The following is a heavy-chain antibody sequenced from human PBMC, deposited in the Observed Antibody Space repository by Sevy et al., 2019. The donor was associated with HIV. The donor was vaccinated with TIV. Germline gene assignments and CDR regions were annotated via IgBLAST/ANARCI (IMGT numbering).Heavy chain of an antibody. CDR2: VSGSSNYI. Sequence: GGSLRLSCAASGFTFIRYNMNWVRQAPGKGLEWVSSVSGSSNYIYYAESLKGRFIISRDNAKDTLYLQMNSLRADDTAVYYCARGPPDGSYYYFDYWGQGTLVTVSS. D-gene: IGHD1-26*01. V-gene: IGHV3-21*06. CDR1: GFTFIRYN. CDR3: ARGPPDGSYYYFDY. J-gene: IGHJ4*02.